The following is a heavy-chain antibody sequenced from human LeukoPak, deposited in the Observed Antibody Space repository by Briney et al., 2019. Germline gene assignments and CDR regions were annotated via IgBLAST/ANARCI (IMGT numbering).Heavy chain of an antibody. J-gene: IGHJ4*02. V-gene: IGHV4-34*01. CDR1: GGSFSGSY. Sequence: SETLSLTCAVYGGSFSGSYWSWIRQPPGKGLEWIGEINHSGSTNYNPSLKSRVTISVDTSKNQLSLKLSSVTAADTAVSYCARGALGSRPYDYWGQGTLVTVSS. D-gene: IGHD2-2*01. CDR3: ARGALGSRPYDY. CDR2: INHSGST.